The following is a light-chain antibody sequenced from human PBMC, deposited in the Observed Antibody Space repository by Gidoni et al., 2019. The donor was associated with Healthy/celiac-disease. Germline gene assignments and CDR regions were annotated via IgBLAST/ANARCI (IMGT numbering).Light chain of an antibody. Sequence: EIVLTPSPSTLHLSPGERATLSCRASQSVSSYLAWYQQKPGQAPRLLIYDASNRATGIPARFSGRGSGTDFTLTISSLEPEDCAVYYCQQRSNWPITFGQXTRLEIK. CDR3: QQRSNWPIT. J-gene: IGKJ5*01. CDR1: QSVSSY. V-gene: IGKV3-11*01. CDR2: DAS.